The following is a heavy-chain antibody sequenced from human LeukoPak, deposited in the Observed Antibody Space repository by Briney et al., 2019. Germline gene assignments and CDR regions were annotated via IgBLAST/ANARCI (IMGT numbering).Heavy chain of an antibody. D-gene: IGHD2-2*01. CDR2: INPSGGST. V-gene: IGHV1-46*01. CDR3: ARDVGCSSTSCYVDAFDI. Sequence: ASVRVSCKASGYTFTSYYMHWVRQAPGQGLEWMGIINPSGGSTSYAQKFQGRVTMTRDTSTSTVYMELSSLRSEDTAVYYCARDVGCSSTSCYVDAFDIWGQGTMVTVSS. CDR1: GYTFTSYY. J-gene: IGHJ3*02.